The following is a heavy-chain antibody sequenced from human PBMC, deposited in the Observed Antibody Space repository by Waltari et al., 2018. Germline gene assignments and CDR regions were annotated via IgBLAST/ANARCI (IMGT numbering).Heavy chain of an antibody. CDR2: ISYDGNYK. D-gene: IGHD2-21*01. CDR1: GFAVRSSG. J-gene: IGHJ4*02. V-gene: IGHV3-30-3*01. CDR3: ARVAVPYCGVDCYYTY. Sequence: QVQLVESGGGVVQPGRSLRLSCAASGFAVRSSGMDWVRQAPGKGLEWVAVISYDGNYKYYADSVKGRFTVSRDNSKNTLYLQINSLMPEDTAIYYCARVAVPYCGVDCYYTYWGQGTLVTVSS.